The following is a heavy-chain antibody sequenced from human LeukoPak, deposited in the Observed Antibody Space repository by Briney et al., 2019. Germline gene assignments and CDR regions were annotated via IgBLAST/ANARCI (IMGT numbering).Heavy chain of an antibody. CDR3: ARGNTALL. CDR2: IYHSGST. D-gene: IGHD5-18*01. CDR1: GGSISSYC. Sequence: SETLSLTCTVSGGSISSYCWNWIRQPPGKGLEWIGYIYHSGSTNLNPSLKSRVSISVDTSKNQFSLNLSSVTAADTAVYYCARGNTALLWGQGTLVTVSS. V-gene: IGHV4-59*01. J-gene: IGHJ4*02.